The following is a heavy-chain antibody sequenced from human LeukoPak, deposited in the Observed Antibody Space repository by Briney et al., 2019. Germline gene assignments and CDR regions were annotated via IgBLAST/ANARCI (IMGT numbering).Heavy chain of an antibody. D-gene: IGHD1-26*01. CDR1: GFTFSSYA. CDR3: ARESHEGATRAYNWFDP. CDR2: ISYDGSNE. J-gene: IGHJ5*02. V-gene: IGHV3-30*04. Sequence: GTSLRLSCAASGFTFSSYAIHWVRQAPGRGLEWVAVISYDGSNEYYADSVKGRFSFSRDNSNNTLYLQMNNLRPEDTALYYCARESHEGATRAYNWFDPWGQGTLVSVSS.